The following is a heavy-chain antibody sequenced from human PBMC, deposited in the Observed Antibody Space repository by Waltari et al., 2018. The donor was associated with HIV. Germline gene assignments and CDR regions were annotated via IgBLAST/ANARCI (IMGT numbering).Heavy chain of an antibody. Sequence: QVQLQESGPGLVKPSQTLSLPCTVSGGSITSGSYSWIWIRQPAGKGRAWIGRVYISGSANYNPSLMRRVTMSLDTSKNQFSLKLSSVTAADTAVYYCARGLDILTGYYHWFSDLWGRGTLVTVSS. D-gene: IGHD3-9*01. CDR2: VYISGSA. J-gene: IGHJ2*01. CDR1: GGSITSGSYS. CDR3: ARGLDILTGYYHWFSDL. V-gene: IGHV4-61*02.